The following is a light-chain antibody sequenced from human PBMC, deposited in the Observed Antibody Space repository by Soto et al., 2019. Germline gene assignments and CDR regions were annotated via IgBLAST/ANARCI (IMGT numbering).Light chain of an antibody. CDR3: QSYDSSLSGSYV. CDR2: DNN. CDR1: SSNIGAGYD. J-gene: IGLJ1*01. V-gene: IGLV1-40*01. Sequence: QSVLTHPPSVSWAPGHRVIISCTGSSSNIGAGYDVHWYQQLPGTAPRLLIYDNNNRPSGVPARFSVSKSDTSASLAITGLQPEDEADYYCQSYDSSLSGSYVFGTGTKVTVL.